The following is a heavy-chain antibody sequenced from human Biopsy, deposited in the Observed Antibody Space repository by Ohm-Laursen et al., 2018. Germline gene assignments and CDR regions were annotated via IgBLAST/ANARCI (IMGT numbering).Heavy chain of an antibody. D-gene: IGHD3-10*01. V-gene: IGHV1-2*02. J-gene: IGHJ4*02. CDR1: GYTFTGYH. CDR3: ARDRMTDVFGGPTRTDVFDS. Sequence: ASVKVSCKASGYTFTGYHVHWVRQAPGQGLEWMGWINAKTGDTNYAQKFRDRVTLTRDTSISAVYIDLRRLKSDDAAIYYCARDRMTDVFGGPTRTDVFDSWGQGTPVTVSS. CDR2: INAKTGDT.